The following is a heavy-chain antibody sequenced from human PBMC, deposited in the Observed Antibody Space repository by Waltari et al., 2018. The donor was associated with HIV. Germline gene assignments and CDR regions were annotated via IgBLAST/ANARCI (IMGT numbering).Heavy chain of an antibody. D-gene: IGHD6-19*01. Sequence: QVQLQQSGPGLVKPSQPLSLTCVISGDSVSSNSAAWNWIRLSPSRGLEWLGRTYRSKWYNDYAISVKSRISINPDTSNNQFSLQLNSVTPEDTAVYYCVRDRLYSSGWPNDQYFYYGMDVWGQGTTVTVSS. CDR1: GDSVSSNSAA. V-gene: IGHV6-1*01. J-gene: IGHJ6*02. CDR3: VRDRLYSSGWPNDQYFYYGMDV. CDR2: TYRSKWYN.